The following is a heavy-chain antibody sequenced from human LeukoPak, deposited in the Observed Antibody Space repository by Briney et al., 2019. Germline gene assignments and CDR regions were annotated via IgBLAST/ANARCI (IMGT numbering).Heavy chain of an antibody. Sequence: PGGSLRLSCAASGFTFSDHAMSWVRQTPGKGLESVSNTNAGGDNTHYADSVKGRFTVSRDNSKNTLYLQMNSLRGEDTAVYFCAYLDSSGFYYGRLRYWGQGTPVTVSS. CDR2: TNAGGDNT. CDR3: AYLDSSGFYYGRLRY. D-gene: IGHD3-22*01. J-gene: IGHJ4*02. CDR1: GFTFSDHA. V-gene: IGHV3-23*01.